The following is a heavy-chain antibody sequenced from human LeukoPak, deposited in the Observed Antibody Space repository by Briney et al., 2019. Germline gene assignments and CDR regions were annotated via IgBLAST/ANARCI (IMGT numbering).Heavy chain of an antibody. V-gene: IGHV3-66*01. Sequence: PGGSLRLSCAASGFTVDTTYMTWVRQAPGKGLEWVSILYSGGTTYYADSVKGRFTISRDNSENTLYLQMNSLRAEDTAVYYCAKISGAGSGSYYWFDPWGQGTLVTVSS. J-gene: IGHJ5*02. CDR3: AKISGAGSGSYYWFDP. D-gene: IGHD3-10*01. CDR1: GFTVDTTY. CDR2: LYSGGTT.